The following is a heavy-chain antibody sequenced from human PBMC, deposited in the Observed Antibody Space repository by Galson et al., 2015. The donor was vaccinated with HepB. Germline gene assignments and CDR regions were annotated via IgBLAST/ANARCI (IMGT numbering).Heavy chain of an antibody. J-gene: IGHJ4*02. CDR3: ARDGSYGDYHFDY. D-gene: IGHD4-17*01. V-gene: IGHV3-30-3*01. CDR1: GFTFSAYA. Sequence: SLRLSCAASGFTFSAYAMHWVRQAPGKGLEWVAVISSDGSNKYYADSVKGRFTISRDKSKSTLSLQMNSLRAEDTAVYYCARDGSYGDYHFDYWGQGTLVTVSS. CDR2: ISSDGSNK.